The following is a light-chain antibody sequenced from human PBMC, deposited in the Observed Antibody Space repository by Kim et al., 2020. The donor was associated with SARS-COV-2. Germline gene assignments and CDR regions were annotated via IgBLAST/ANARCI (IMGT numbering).Light chain of an antibody. CDR3: QQFKNYPRT. CDR2: DVS. CDR1: QGISTS. V-gene: IGKV1D-13*01. J-gene: IGKJ1*01. Sequence: GDRVTITCRASQGISTSLAWYQQKPGKAPKLLMYDVSTLESGVPSRFSGSGSGTDFTLTIGSLQPEDFATYYCQQFKNYPRTFGQGTQLDIK.